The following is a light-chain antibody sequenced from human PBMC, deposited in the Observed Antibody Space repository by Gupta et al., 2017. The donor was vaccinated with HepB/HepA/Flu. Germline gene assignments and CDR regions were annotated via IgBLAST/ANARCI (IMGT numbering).Light chain of an antibody. Sequence: IVLTQSPGTLSLSPGERATLSCRTSQTVSSTYLAWYQQKPGQAPRLLIYGASNRATGIPDRFSGSGSGTDFTLTISRLEPEDFAVYYCHHYGSSSWTFGQGTEVEIK. CDR2: GAS. J-gene: IGKJ1*01. V-gene: IGKV3-20*01. CDR3: HHYGSSSWT. CDR1: QTVSSTY.